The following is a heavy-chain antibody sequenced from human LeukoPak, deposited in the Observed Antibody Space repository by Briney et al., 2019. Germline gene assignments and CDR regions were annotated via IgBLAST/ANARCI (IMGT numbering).Heavy chain of an antibody. Sequence: PSATLALTCTASGGSISSYYWSWIRQPPGKGLECIGYIYYSGSTNYNPSLKSRVTISVDTSKNQFSLKLSSVTAADTAVYYCARVDWYFDLWGRGTLVTVSS. J-gene: IGHJ2*01. CDR2: IYYSGST. CDR1: GGSISSYY. CDR3: ARVDWYFDL. V-gene: IGHV4-59*01.